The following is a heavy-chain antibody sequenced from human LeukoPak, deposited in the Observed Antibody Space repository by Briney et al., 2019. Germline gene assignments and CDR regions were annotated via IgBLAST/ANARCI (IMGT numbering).Heavy chain of an antibody. V-gene: IGHV3-7*01. J-gene: IGHJ3*02. CDR3: ARGPGDFDASDI. CDR2: IKENGNEQ. CDR1: GFTFSSYW. Sequence: GGSLRLSCAASGFTFSSYWMSWVRQAPEKGPEWVAHIKENGNEQYYADSVKGRFTISRDNAKKSLCLQMNSLRAEDTAVYYCARGPGDFDASDIWGQGTMVTVSS. D-gene: IGHD1-14*01.